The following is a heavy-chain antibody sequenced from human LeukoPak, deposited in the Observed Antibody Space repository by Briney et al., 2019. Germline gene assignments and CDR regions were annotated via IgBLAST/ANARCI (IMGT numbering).Heavy chain of an antibody. J-gene: IGHJ3*02. CDR3: AKDTSYGGWGNAFDI. Sequence: SGGSLRLSCAASGFSLSRYWMSWVRQAPGKGLEWVANMKQDGSEKKYVDSVKGRFTISRDNSKNTVYLQMIGLRPEDAAVYYCAKDTSYGGWGNAFDIWGQGTMVTVSS. V-gene: IGHV3-7*01. D-gene: IGHD3-16*01. CDR2: MKQDGSEK. CDR1: GFSLSRYW.